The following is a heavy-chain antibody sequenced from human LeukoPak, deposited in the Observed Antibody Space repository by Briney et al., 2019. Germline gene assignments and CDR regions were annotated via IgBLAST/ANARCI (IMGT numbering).Heavy chain of an antibody. CDR2: IYYSGRT. CDR3: ARDRVATIGHCSGGSCPTFDY. V-gene: IGHV4-59*12. D-gene: IGHD2-15*01. CDR1: GGSISGYY. Sequence: SETLSLTCTVSGGSISGYYWSWIRKPPGKGLEWIGDIYYSGRTNYNPSLKSRVTISVDTSKNQFSLKLSSVTAADTAVYYCARDRVATIGHCSGGSCPTFDYWGQGTLVTVSS. J-gene: IGHJ4*02.